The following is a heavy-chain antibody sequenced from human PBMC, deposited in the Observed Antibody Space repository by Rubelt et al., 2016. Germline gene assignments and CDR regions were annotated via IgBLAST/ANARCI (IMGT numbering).Heavy chain of an antibody. D-gene: IGHD5-12*01. V-gene: IGHV5-51*01. J-gene: IGHJ4*02. CDR2: IHPGDSAT. CDR3: SRLMGYSTIDY. Sequence: EVQLVQSGAEVKKPGESLKISCKGSGYRFTNYWIGWVRQMHGKGLEWMGIIHPGDSATRYSPSFQGQFTISADKSINTASLQWSSLKASDTAIYYCSRLMGYSTIDYWGQGTLVTVSS. CDR1: GYRFTNYW.